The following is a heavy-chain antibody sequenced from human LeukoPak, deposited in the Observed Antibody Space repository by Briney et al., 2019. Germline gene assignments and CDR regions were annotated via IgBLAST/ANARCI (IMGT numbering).Heavy chain of an antibody. Sequence: SETLSLTCTVSGGSISSYYWSWIRQPPGKGLEWIGYIYYSGSTNYNPSLKSRVTISVDTTKNQFSLKLSSVTAADTAVYYCARRAYFYGSGINWFDPWGQGTLITVSS. V-gene: IGHV4-59*01. D-gene: IGHD3-10*01. CDR3: ARRAYFYGSGINWFDP. J-gene: IGHJ5*02. CDR2: IYYSGST. CDR1: GGSISSYY.